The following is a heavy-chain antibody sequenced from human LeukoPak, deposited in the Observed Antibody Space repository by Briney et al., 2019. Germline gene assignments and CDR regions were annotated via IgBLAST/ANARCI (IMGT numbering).Heavy chain of an antibody. CDR1: GFIFSDYY. Sequence: GGSLRLSCAASGFIFSDYYMSWIRQAPGKGLEWVSYISSSGSTIYYADSVKGRFTISRDNAKNSLYLQMNSLRAEDTAVYYCARDPTPYYYGSGREYYFDYWGQGTLVTVSS. V-gene: IGHV3-11*01. D-gene: IGHD3-10*01. J-gene: IGHJ4*02. CDR3: ARDPTPYYYGSGREYYFDY. CDR2: ISSSGSTI.